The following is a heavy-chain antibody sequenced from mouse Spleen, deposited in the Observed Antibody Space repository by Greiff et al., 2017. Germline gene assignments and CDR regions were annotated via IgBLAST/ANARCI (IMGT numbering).Heavy chain of an antibody. V-gene: IGHV5-9-3*01. J-gene: IGHJ1*01. CDR2: ISSGGSYT. Sequence: EVQLQESGGGLVKPGGSLKLSCAASGFTFSSYAMSWVRQTPEKRLEWVATISSGGSYTYYPDSVKGRFTISRDNAKNTLYLQMSSLRSEDTAMYYCARRNDWYFDVWGAGTTVTVSS. CDR3: ARRNDWYFDV. CDR1: GFTFSSYA.